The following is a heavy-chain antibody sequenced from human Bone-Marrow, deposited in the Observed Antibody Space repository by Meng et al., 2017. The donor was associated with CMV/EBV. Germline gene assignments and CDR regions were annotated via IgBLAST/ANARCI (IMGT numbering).Heavy chain of an antibody. D-gene: IGHD2-2*02. CDR3: ARDSQLLYPLDAVDI. J-gene: IGHJ3*02. CDR1: GGTFNSYA. Sequence: PVKVSCKAFGGTFNSYAISWVRQAPGQGLEWMGGVIPIFRTPKYAQKFQGRVTITTDESTSTSYMELSSLRSEDTAVYYCARDSQLLYPLDAVDIWGQGPMVPV. CDR2: VIPIFRTP. V-gene: IGHV1-69*05.